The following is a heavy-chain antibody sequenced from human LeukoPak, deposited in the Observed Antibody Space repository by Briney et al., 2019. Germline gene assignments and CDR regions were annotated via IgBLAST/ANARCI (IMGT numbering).Heavy chain of an antibody. J-gene: IGHJ4*02. D-gene: IGHD4-17*01. CDR3: TTMTTVTTQTRNEFDY. CDR1: GFTFSNAW. V-gene: IGHV3-15*01. CDR2: IKSKTDGGTT. Sequence: GGSLRLSCAASGFTFSNAWMSWVRRAPGKGLEWVGRIKSKTDGGTTDYAAPVKGRFTISRDDSKNTLYLQMNSLKTEDTAVYYCTTMTTVTTQTRNEFDYWGQGTLVTVSS.